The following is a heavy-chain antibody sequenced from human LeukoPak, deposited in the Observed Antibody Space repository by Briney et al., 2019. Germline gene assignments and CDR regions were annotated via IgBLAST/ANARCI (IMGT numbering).Heavy chain of an antibody. D-gene: IGHD6-19*01. CDR3: AKGASVAVAGRNDY. J-gene: IGHJ4*02. Sequence: AGGSLRLSCAASGFTFSSYAMTWVRRAPGKGLEWVSGISGSGGSTDYADSVKGRFTISRDNSKNTLFLQMDSLRAEDTAEYYCAKGASVAVAGRNDYWGQGTLVTVSS. V-gene: IGHV3-23*01. CDR1: GFTFSSYA. CDR2: ISGSGGST.